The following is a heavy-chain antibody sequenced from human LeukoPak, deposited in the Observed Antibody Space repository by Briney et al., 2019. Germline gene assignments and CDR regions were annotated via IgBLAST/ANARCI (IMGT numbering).Heavy chain of an antibody. Sequence: PSETLSLTCTVSGGSISSYYWSWIRQPPGKGLEWIGYIYYSGSTNYNPSLKSRVTISVDTSKNQFSLKLSSVTAADTAVYYCARAPPGSSFDYWGQGTLVTVSS. V-gene: IGHV4-59*01. D-gene: IGHD3-10*01. CDR2: IYYSGST. CDR1: GGSISSYY. CDR3: ARAPPGSSFDY. J-gene: IGHJ4*02.